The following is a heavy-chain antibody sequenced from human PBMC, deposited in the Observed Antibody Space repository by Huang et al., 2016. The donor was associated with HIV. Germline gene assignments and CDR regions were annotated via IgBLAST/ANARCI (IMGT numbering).Heavy chain of an antibody. Sequence: QAQLVQSGAEVKKPGASVKVSCKASGYSFISHDISWVRQAPGQGLEWMGWINPNSGRTGYAQQFRGRVTIDTKTSITTAYMELRSLRPEDTAVYYCARGRFGETYDYYMDVWGKGTPVTVSS. J-gene: IGHJ6*03. V-gene: IGHV1-8*03. CDR2: INPNSGRT. CDR1: GYSFISHD. CDR3: ARGRFGETYDYYMDV. D-gene: IGHD3-10*01.